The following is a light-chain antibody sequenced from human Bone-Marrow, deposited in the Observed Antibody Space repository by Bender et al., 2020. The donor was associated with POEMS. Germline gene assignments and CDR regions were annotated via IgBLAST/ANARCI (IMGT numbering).Light chain of an antibody. V-gene: IGLV2-8*01. CDR3: SSYTGSSTLV. Sequence: QSALTQPPSASGSPGHSVTISCTGTSSDVGGYNYVSWYQQHPGKAPKLMIYEVSKRPSGVPDRFSGSKSGNPAPLTVSGLQTEDAADYYCSSYTGSSTLVFGGGTKVTVL. J-gene: IGLJ2*01. CDR1: SSDVGGYNY. CDR2: EVS.